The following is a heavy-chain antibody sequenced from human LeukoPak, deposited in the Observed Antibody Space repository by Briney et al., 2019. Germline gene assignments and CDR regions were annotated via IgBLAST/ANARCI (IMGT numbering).Heavy chain of an antibody. CDR3: ARAGAGDPRSYFDY. J-gene: IGHJ4*01. D-gene: IGHD7-27*01. CDR1: GYTFTSYG. Sequence: ASVKVSCKASGYTFTSYGISWVRQAPGQGLEWMGWINPNSGGTNYAQKFQGRVTMTRDTSISTAYMELSRLRSDDTAVYYCARAGAGDPRSYFDYWGQGTLVTVSS. V-gene: IGHV1-2*02. CDR2: INPNSGGT.